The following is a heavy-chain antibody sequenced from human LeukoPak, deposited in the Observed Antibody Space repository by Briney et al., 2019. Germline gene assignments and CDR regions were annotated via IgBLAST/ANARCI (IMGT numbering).Heavy chain of an antibody. D-gene: IGHD5-12*01. CDR1: GGSISSSSYY. Sequence: PSETLSLTCTVSGGSISSSSYYWGWIRQPPGKGLEWIGTIYYSGTTYYNPSLKSRVTISADTSKNQFSLKLSSVTAADTAVYYCARRDIVATIDYWGQGTLVTVSS. V-gene: IGHV4-39*01. CDR2: IYYSGTT. J-gene: IGHJ4*02. CDR3: ARRDIVATIDY.